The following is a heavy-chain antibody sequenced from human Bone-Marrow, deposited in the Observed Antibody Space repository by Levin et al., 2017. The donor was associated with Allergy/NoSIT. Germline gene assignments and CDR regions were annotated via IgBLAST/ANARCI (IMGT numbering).Heavy chain of an antibody. V-gene: IGHV3-48*03. CDR3: AREPRWRRSFYYYYYGMDV. D-gene: IGHD4-23*01. CDR1: GFTFSSYE. Sequence: GESLKISCAASGFTFSSYEMNWVRQAPGKGLEWVSYISSSGTTIYYADSVKGRVTISRDNAKNSLYLQMNSLRAEDTAVYYCAREPRWRRSFYYYYYGMDVWGQGTTVTVSS. J-gene: IGHJ6*02. CDR2: ISSSGTTI.